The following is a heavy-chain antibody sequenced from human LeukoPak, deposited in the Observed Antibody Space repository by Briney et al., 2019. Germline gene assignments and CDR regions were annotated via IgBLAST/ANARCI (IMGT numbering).Heavy chain of an antibody. CDR2: ISGSGGST. CDR1: GFTFSSYA. Sequence: GGSLRLSCAASGFTFSSYAMSWVRQAPGKGPEWVSAISGSGGSTYYADSVKGRFTISRDNSKNTLYLQMNSLRAEDTAVYYCLPVLRYFDWGPFAFDYWGQGTLVTVSS. D-gene: IGHD3-9*01. V-gene: IGHV3-23*01. CDR3: LPVLRYFDWGPFAFDY. J-gene: IGHJ4*02.